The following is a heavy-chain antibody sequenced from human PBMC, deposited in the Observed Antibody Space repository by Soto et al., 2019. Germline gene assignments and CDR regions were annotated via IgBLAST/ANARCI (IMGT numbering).Heavy chain of an antibody. CDR2: IDPSDSYT. J-gene: IGHJ6*02. CDR3: ARHEAVRLYSNNVRGMDV. Sequence: PGESLKISCKGSGYSFTSYWISWVRQMPGKGLEWMGRIDPSDSYTNYSPSFQGHVTISADKSISTAYLQWSSPKASDTAMYYCARHEAVRLYSNNVRGMDVWGQGTTVTVSS. V-gene: IGHV5-10-1*01. D-gene: IGHD4-4*01. CDR1: GYSFTSYW.